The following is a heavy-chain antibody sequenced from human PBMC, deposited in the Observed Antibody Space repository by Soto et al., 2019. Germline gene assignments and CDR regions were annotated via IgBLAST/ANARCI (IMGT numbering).Heavy chain of an antibody. CDR1: GGTFSNYG. Sequence: GASVKVSCKASGGTFSNYGISGVLQSPGQGLDGMGEIIPLFNTANYAQKFQGRVTITADESTSTADMELSSLRSEDTAVYYCASGNPATFGGITVYYYYGMDVWGQGTTVTVSS. CDR2: IIPLFNTA. V-gene: IGHV1-69*13. CDR3: ASGNPATFGGITVYYYYGMDV. D-gene: IGHD3-16*02. J-gene: IGHJ6*02.